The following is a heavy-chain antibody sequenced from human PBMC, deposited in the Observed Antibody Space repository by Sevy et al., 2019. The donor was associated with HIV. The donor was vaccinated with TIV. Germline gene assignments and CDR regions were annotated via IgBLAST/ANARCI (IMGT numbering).Heavy chain of an antibody. CDR1: GFTFSANW. CDR2: IKADGSDK. D-gene: IGHD3-16*01. J-gene: IGHJ4*02. Sequence: GGSLRLSCAASGFTFSANWMNWVRQAPGKGLEWVANIKADGSDKHYVDSVEGRFTISTDNAKNLLFLQMNSLRVEDTAVYYCAHETFGRFESWGKGTLVTVSS. CDR3: AHETFGRFES. V-gene: IGHV3-7*01.